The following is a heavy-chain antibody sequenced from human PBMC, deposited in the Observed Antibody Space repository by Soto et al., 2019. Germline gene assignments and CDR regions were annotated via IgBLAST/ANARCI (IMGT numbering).Heavy chain of an antibody. CDR3: ARRIAVRPRKHGFDP. CDR1: GDSISSGGHS. CDR2: IYPSGST. V-gene: IGHV4-30-2*01. D-gene: IGHD6-6*01. Sequence: QLQLQESGSGLVKPSQSLSLTCAVSGDSISSGGHSWSWIRQPPGQGLEWIGYIYPSGSTYYNPSLENRVTLSVDMPTTQVPLQLTSVTAADTAVYYCARRIAVRPRKHGFDPWGQGILVSVSS. J-gene: IGHJ5*02.